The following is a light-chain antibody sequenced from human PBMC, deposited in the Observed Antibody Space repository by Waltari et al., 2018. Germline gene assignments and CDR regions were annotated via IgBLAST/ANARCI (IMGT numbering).Light chain of an antibody. V-gene: IGKV1-5*03. Sequence: IQMTQSPSTLSASVGDGVAITCRASENILTWLAWYRQKPGKAPKLLIYKANNLQDGVPSRFSGSGSGTEFTLTISSLQPDDFATYYCQQHHGYPHTFGQGTKLEIQ. CDR3: QQHHGYPHT. CDR2: KAN. CDR1: ENILTW. J-gene: IGKJ2*01.